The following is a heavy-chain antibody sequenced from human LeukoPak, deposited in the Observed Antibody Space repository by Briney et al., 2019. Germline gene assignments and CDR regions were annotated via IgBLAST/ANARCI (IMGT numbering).Heavy chain of an antibody. CDR1: GFIVSGKY. CDR3: AREGSFDSSGYNDALDI. CDR2: IRSGGST. Sequence: GGSLRLSCAASGFIVSGKYMSWVRQAPGEGLEWVSVIRSGGSTSYADSVKGRFTISRDNSKNTLYLQMNSLRAEDTAVYYCAREGSFDSSGYNDALDIWGQGTMVTVSA. V-gene: IGHV3-53*01. D-gene: IGHD3-22*01. J-gene: IGHJ3*02.